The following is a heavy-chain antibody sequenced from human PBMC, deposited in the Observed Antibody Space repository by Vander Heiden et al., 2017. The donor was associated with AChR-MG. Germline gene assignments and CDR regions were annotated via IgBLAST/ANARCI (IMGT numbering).Heavy chain of an antibody. CDR3: VKGSAEARPYYFDY. CDR2: ITNSGGDT. D-gene: IGHD6-13*01. J-gene: IGHJ4*02. Sequence: EVQLLESGGALVQPGGSLRLSCAVSGFTFSSYAMSWVRQAPGKGLDWVSAITNSGGDTYHADSVKGRFTISRDNSKNTLSLQMNSLRAEDTALYYCVKGSAEARPYYFDYWGQGTLVTVSS. CDR1: GFTFSSYA. V-gene: IGHV3-23*01.